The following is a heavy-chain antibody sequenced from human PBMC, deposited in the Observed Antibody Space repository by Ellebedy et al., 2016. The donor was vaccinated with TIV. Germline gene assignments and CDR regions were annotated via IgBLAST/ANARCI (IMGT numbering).Heavy chain of an antibody. V-gene: IGHV3-48*04. D-gene: IGHD5-18*01. Sequence: GESLKISCAASGFTFSSYSMNWVRQAPGKGLEWVSYISSRSNTIDYSDSVKGRFTISRDDAKNSLYLHINSLRAEDTAVYYCARTRGYNYGYSDYWGQGTLVTVSS. J-gene: IGHJ4*02. CDR3: ARTRGYNYGYSDY. CDR2: ISSRSNTI. CDR1: GFTFSSYS.